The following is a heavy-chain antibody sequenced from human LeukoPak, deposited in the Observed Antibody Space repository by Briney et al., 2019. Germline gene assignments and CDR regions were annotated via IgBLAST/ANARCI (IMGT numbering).Heavy chain of an antibody. V-gene: IGHV3-21*01. CDR3: ARDPSSGWYLKGWFDP. CDR1: GFTFSSYS. CDR2: ISSSSNYI. Sequence: NSGGSLRLSCAASGFTFSSYSMNWVRQAPGKGLEWVSSISSSSNYIYYADSVKGRFTISRDNAKNSLYLQMNSLRAEDTAVYYCARDPSSGWYLKGWFDPWGQGTLVTVSS. J-gene: IGHJ5*02. D-gene: IGHD6-19*01.